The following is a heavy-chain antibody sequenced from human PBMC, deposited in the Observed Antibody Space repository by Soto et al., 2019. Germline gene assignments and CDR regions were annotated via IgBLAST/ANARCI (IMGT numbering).Heavy chain of an antibody. J-gene: IGHJ5*02. Sequence: PSETLSLTCTVSRSLISSGNDHWGWIRQHPGKGLEWIGYVSNSGTPYYNPSLRSRVTISVDTSKNQFSLKLSSVTAADTAVYYCARSSGHNNWFDPWGQGTLVTVSS. V-gene: IGHV4-30-4*08. CDR2: VSNSGTP. CDR1: RSLISSGNDH. D-gene: IGHD3-22*01. CDR3: ARSSGHNNWFDP.